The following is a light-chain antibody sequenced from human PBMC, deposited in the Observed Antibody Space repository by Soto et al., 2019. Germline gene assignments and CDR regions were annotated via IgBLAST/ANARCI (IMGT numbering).Light chain of an antibody. V-gene: IGLV1-47*01. Sequence: QSVLTQPPSASGTPGQRVTISCSGSSSHIGSNYVYWYQQLPGTAPKLLIYRNDQRPSGVPDRFSGSKSGTSASLAISGLRSEDEADYYCAAWDASLSGWVFGGGTKLTVL. CDR3: AAWDASLSGWV. CDR1: SSHIGSNY. CDR2: RND. J-gene: IGLJ3*02.